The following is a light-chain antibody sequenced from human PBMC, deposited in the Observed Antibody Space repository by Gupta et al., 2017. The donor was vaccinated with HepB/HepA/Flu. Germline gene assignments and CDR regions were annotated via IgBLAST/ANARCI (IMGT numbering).Light chain of an antibody. CDR1: SSNIGSNT. V-gene: IGLV1-44*01. J-gene: IGLJ3*02. CDR3: AAWDDSLNGWV. CDR2: SNN. Sequence: QSLLSQPPSATGTPGHSVTITCSGISSNIGSNTVNWYQQPPGTAPKLLIYSNNQRPSGIPDRFSGSRSGTSASLAISGLQSEDEADYYCAAWDDSLNGWVFGGGTKLTVL.